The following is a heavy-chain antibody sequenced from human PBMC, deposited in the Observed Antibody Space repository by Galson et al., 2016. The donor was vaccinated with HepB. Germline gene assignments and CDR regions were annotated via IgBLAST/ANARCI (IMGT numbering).Heavy chain of an antibody. Sequence: SETLSLTCAVSGASINSPNWWTWVRQSPVKGLEWIGEISPSGSLNYNPSLHSRVSMSLDRSRNYFSVKLTSVTAADTAVYYCTSVKWGCSGNSCVFDPWGQGTLVTVSS. D-gene: IGHD2-2*01. CDR3: TSVKWGCSGNSCVFDP. CDR1: GASINSPNW. CDR2: ISPSGSL. V-gene: IGHV4-4*02. J-gene: IGHJ5*02.